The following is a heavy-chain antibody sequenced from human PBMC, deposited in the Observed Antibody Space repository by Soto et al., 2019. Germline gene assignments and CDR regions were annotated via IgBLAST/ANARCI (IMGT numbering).Heavy chain of an antibody. CDR2: INHSGST. CDR1: GGSFSGYY. D-gene: IGHD6-13*01. V-gene: IGHV4-34*01. CDR3: ARRGSLYSRWFDP. J-gene: IGHJ5*02. Sequence: QVQLQQWGAGLLKPSETLSLTCAVYGGSFSGYYWSWIRQPPGKGLEWIGEINHSGSTNYNPSLKSRVTISVDTSKNQFSLKLSSVTAADTAVYYCARRGSLYSRWFDPWGQGTLVTVSS.